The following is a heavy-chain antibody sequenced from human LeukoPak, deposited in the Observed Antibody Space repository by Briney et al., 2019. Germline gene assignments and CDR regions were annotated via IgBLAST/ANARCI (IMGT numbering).Heavy chain of an antibody. CDR3: AKEQITMVRGVPKSPFDY. CDR1: GFTFSSYG. CDR2: ISYDGSNK. J-gene: IGHJ4*02. Sequence: GGSLRLSCAASGFTFSSYGMHWVRQAPGKGLEWVAVISYDGSNKYYAGSVKGPFTISRDNSTKPTYLQMNRLRAEDPAVYYRAKEQITMVRGVPKSPFDYWGQGTLVTVSS. V-gene: IGHV3-30*18. D-gene: IGHD3-10*01.